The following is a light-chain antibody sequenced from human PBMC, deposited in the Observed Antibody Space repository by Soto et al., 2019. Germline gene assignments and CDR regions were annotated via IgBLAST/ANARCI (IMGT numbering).Light chain of an antibody. CDR2: RNN. V-gene: IGLV1-47*01. CDR3: AAWDDSLRVV. Sequence: QAVVTQPPSASGTPGQRVTISCSGSRTNIGSNHVYWYQQLPGTAPKLLIYRNNQRPSGVPDRFSGSKSGTSASLAISGLRSEDEADYHCAAWDDSLRVVFGGGTSSPS. J-gene: IGLJ2*01. CDR1: RTNIGSNH.